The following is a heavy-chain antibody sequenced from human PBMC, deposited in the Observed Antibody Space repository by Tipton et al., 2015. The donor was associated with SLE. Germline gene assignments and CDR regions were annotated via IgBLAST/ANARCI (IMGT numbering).Heavy chain of an antibody. CDR3: ARHLTGDPFHF. Sequence: QSGAEVKKPGASVKVSCKVSGYSLTELSIHWVRQAPGKGLEWMGIIYPGDSDTRYSPSFQGQVTMSADKSISTAYLQWSSLKASDTAMYFCARHLTGDPFHFWGPGTMVTVSS. V-gene: IGHV5-51*01. D-gene: IGHD7-27*01. J-gene: IGHJ3*01. CDR2: IYPGDSDT. CDR1: GYSLTELS.